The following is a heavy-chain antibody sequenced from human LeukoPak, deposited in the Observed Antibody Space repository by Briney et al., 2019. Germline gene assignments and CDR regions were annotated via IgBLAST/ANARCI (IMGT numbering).Heavy chain of an antibody. D-gene: IGHD3-16*01. Sequence: SETLSLTCIVSGGSISSYYWSWIRQSPGKGLEWIGYISYSGTTNYHPSLKSRVTISADTSKNQFSLKLNSLTTADTAVYYCTRGAGWLIDYWGQGILVTVS. CDR1: GGSISSYY. CDR2: ISYSGTT. J-gene: IGHJ4*02. V-gene: IGHV4-59*01. CDR3: TRGAGWLIDY.